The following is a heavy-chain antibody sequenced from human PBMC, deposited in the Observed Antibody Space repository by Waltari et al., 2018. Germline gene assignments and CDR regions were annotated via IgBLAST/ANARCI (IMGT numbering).Heavy chain of an antibody. V-gene: IGHV1-8*01. CDR3: ARGGRFVEWLYAYDYYYMDV. CDR1: GYPFPRYD. D-gene: IGHD3-3*01. J-gene: IGHJ6*03. Sequence: QVQLVQSGAEVKKPGASVKVSCQASGYPFPRYDLHWVRQAPAPGLEWMGWMNPNSGNTGYAQKFQGRVTMTRNTSISTAYMELSSLRSEDTAVYYCARGGRFVEWLYAYDYYYMDVWGKGTTVTVSS. CDR2: MNPNSGNT.